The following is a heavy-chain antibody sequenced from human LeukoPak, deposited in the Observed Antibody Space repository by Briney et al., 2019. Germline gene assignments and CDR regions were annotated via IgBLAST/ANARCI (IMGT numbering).Heavy chain of an antibody. D-gene: IGHD3-22*01. CDR2: IIPIFGTA. J-gene: IGHJ4*02. V-gene: IGHV1-69*13. Sequence: SVKVSCKASGGTFSSYAISWVRQAPGQGLERMGGIIPIFGTANYAQKFQGRVTITADESTSTAYMELSSLRSEDTAVYYCARGGHPYDSSGYLELTDYWGQGTLVTVSS. CDR3: ARGGHPYDSSGYLELTDY. CDR1: GGTFSSYA.